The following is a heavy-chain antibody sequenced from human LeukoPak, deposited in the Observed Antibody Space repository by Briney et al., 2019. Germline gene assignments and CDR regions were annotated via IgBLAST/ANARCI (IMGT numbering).Heavy chain of an antibody. Sequence: GGSLRLSCAASGFTFSNNWMSWVRQAPGKGLEWVASMNQDGGEKYYVDSAKGRFTISRDNAKNSLYLQMNSLRAEDTAVYYCARDKGILVRPSEPDAFDIWGQGTMVTVSS. CDR2: MNQDGGEK. D-gene: IGHD1-14*01. CDR1: GFTFSNNW. V-gene: IGHV3-7*01. CDR3: ARDKGILVRPSEPDAFDI. J-gene: IGHJ3*02.